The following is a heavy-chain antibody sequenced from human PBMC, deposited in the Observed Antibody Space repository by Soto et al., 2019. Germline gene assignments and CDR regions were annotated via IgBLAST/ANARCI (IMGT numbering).Heavy chain of an antibody. CDR1: GFTFSGSA. Sequence: PGGSLRLSCAASGFTFSGSAMHWVRQASGKGLEWVGRIRSRANSYATAYAASVKGRFTISRDDSKNTAYLQMNSLKTEDTAVYYRASINYDFWSGYGGYRMDVWGQRSTVAVAS. V-gene: IGHV3-73*01. CDR3: ASINYDFWSGYGGYRMDV. J-gene: IGHJ6*02. CDR2: IRSRANSYAT. D-gene: IGHD3-3*01.